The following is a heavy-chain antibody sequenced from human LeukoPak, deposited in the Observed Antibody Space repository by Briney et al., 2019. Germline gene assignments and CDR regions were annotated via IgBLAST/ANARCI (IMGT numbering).Heavy chain of an antibody. J-gene: IGHJ4*02. D-gene: IGHD3-22*01. CDR1: GGSISSYY. Sequence: SETLSLTCTVSGGSISSYYWSWIRQPPGKGLEWIGYIYYSGSTNYNPSLKSRVTISVDTSKNQFSLKLSFVTAADTAVYYCARRDSSGEFDYWGQGTLVTVSS. V-gene: IGHV4-59*08. CDR2: IYYSGST. CDR3: ARRDSSGEFDY.